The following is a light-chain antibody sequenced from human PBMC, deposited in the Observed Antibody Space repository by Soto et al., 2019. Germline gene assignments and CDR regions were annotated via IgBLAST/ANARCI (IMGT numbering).Light chain of an antibody. V-gene: IGKV3-20*01. J-gene: IGKJ1*01. CDR2: GAS. CDR3: QHYGQT. Sequence: EIVLTQSPGTLSLSPGERATLSCRASQGVGNNYLAWYQQKPGQAPRLLIYGASSRATGIPDRFSGSGSGTDFTLTISRLEPEDFAVYYCQHYGQTFGLGTKVEIK. CDR1: QGVGNNY.